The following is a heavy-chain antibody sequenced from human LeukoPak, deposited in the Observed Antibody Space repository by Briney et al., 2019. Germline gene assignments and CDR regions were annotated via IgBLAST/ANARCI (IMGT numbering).Heavy chain of an antibody. CDR3: ARGSRSTVLDY. D-gene: IGHD4-17*01. CDR2: INPSGGST. Sequence: ASVKVSCKASGYTFTDYYIHWVRQAPGQGLEWMGIINPSGGSTSYAQKFPGRVTMTRDTSTSTVYMELSSLRSEDTAVYYCARGSRSTVLDYWGQGTLVTVSS. J-gene: IGHJ4*02. CDR1: GYTFTDYY. V-gene: IGHV1-46*01.